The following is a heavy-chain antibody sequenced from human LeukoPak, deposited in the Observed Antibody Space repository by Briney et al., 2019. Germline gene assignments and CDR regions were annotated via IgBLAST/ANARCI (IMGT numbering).Heavy chain of an antibody. V-gene: IGHV3-30*02. Sequence: GGSLRLSCAASGYTFSSYGMHWVRQAPGKGLEWVAFIRYDGSNKYYADSVKGRFTISRDNSKNTLYLQMNNLRAEDTAVYYCAKPAARDYYYMDVWGKGTTVTVSS. D-gene: IGHD6-25*01. J-gene: IGHJ6*03. CDR2: IRYDGSNK. CDR3: AKPAARDYYYMDV. CDR1: GYTFSSYG.